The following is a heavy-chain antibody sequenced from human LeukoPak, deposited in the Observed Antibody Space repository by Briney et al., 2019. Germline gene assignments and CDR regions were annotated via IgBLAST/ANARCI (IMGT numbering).Heavy chain of an antibody. V-gene: IGHV1-24*01. Sequence: ASVKVSCKVSGYTLTELSMHWVRQAPGKGLEWMGGFDPEDGETIYAQKFQGRVTITRDTSASTAYMELSSLRSEDTAVYYCARDDPWGVVVAVGGFDPWGQGTLVTVSS. CDR3: ARDDPWGVVVAVGGFDP. D-gene: IGHD2-21*01. CDR2: FDPEDGET. CDR1: GYTLTELS. J-gene: IGHJ5*02.